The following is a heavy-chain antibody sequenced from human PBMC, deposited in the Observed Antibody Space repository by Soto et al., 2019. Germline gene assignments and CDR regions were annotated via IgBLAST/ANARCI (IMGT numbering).Heavy chain of an antibody. CDR2: IYYSENT. CDR3: ATHPPYGPLDH. Sequence: PSETLSLSCTVSGGSISSSSKHWGWIRQPPGKGLEWIGNIYYSENTYYNPSLKSRVTISVDTSKNQFSLRLTSVTAADTAVYYCATHPPYGPLDHWGQGTLVTVSS. CDR1: GGSISSSSKH. J-gene: IGHJ4*02. D-gene: IGHD4-17*01. V-gene: IGHV4-39*01.